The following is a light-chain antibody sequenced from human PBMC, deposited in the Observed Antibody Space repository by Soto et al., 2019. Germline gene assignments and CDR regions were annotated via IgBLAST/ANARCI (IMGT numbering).Light chain of an antibody. CDR2: KAS. V-gene: IGKV1-5*03. CDR1: QDIGND. CDR3: QQYNSYWT. J-gene: IGKJ1*01. Sequence: IQMTQSPSSLSSSVGDRVIITCRASQDIGNDLGWYQQKPGKAPKLLIYKASSLESGVPSRFSGSGSGTEFTLTISSLQPDDFATYYCQQYNSYWTFGQGTKVDIK.